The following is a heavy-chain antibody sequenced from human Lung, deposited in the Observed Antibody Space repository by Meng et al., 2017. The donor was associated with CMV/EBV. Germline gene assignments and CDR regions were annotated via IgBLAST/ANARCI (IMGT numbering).Heavy chain of an antibody. J-gene: IGHJ4*02. V-gene: IGHV3-49*04. CDR3: TRWHSGSNFDY. CDR1: GFTFGDFA. D-gene: IGHD1-26*01. CDR2: IRRKGYGGTT. Sequence: PCTVSGFTFGDFAMTWVRQAPGKGLEWVGFIRRKGYGGTTEYAASVKGRFTISRDDSKSIAYLQMNSLKTEDTAVYYCTRWHSGSNFDYWGQGTLVTVSS.